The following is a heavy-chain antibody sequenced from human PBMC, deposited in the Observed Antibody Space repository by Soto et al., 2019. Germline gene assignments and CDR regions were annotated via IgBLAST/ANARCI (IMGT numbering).Heavy chain of an antibody. CDR3: ATVAYGDYVFY. CDR1: GYTLTELS. D-gene: IGHD4-17*01. J-gene: IGHJ4*02. CDR2: FDPEDGET. Sequence: QVQLVQSGAEVKKPGASVKVSCKVSGYTLTELSMHWVRQAPGKGLEWMGGFDPEDGETIYGQKFQGRVNMTEDTSTETAYMELSSLRSEDTAVYYCATVAYGDYVFYWGQGTLVTVSS. V-gene: IGHV1-24*01.